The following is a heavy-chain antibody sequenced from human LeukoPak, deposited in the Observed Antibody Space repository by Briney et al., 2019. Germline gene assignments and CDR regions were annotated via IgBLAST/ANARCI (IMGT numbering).Heavy chain of an antibody. CDR3: ARRSLRGVIRSPFDY. Sequence: PSETLSLTCTVSGGSISSSSYYWGWIRQPPGKGLEWIGSIYYSGSTYYNPSLKSRVTISVDTSKNQFSLKLSSVTAADTAVYYCARRSLRGVIRSPFDYWGQGTLVTVSS. CDR1: GGSISSSSYY. D-gene: IGHD3-10*01. CDR2: IYYSGST. J-gene: IGHJ4*02. V-gene: IGHV4-39*07.